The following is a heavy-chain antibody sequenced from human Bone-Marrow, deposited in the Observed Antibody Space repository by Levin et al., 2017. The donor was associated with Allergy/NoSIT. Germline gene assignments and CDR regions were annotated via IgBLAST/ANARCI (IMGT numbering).Heavy chain of an antibody. CDR3: VTFLAEHH. V-gene: IGHV3-74*01. Sequence: GESLKISCVASGFTFSPYWMHWVRQAPGKGLVWVSHINGDGSATSYADSVKGRFTISRDNAKNTLYLQMDSLRVEDTGVYCCVTFLAEHHWGQGALVTVSS. J-gene: IGHJ1*01. D-gene: IGHD2/OR15-2a*01. CDR1: GFTFSPYW. CDR2: INGDGSAT.